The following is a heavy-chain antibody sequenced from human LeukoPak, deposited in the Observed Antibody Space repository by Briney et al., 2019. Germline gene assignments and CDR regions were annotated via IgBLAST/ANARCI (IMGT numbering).Heavy chain of an antibody. Sequence: ASVKVSCKASGGTFSSYAISWVRQAPGQGLEWMGRIIPIFGIANYAQKFQGRVTMTRDTSTSTVYMELSSLRSEDTAVYYCARDTGRYDSSGYYGYWGQGTLVTVSS. V-gene: IGHV1-69*04. CDR2: IIPIFGIA. CDR3: ARDTGRYDSSGYYGY. J-gene: IGHJ4*02. D-gene: IGHD3-22*01. CDR1: GGTFSSYA.